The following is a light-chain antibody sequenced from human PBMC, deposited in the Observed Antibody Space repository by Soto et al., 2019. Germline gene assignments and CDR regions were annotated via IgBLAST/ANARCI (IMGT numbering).Light chain of an antibody. J-gene: IGKJ1*01. Sequence: EIVMTQSPATLSVSPGERATLSCRASQSVSSNLAWYQQKPGQAPRLLIYGASTRATGIPARFSGSGSGTEFTLTISSLESEDFAVDYCQQYKNWPKTFGQGTKVEI. CDR2: GAS. V-gene: IGKV3-15*01. CDR1: QSVSSN. CDR3: QQYKNWPKT.